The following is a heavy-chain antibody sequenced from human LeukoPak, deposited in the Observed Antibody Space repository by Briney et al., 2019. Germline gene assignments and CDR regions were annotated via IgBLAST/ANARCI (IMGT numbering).Heavy chain of an antibody. J-gene: IGHJ6*03. CDR3: ARTSPPYYYMDV. CDR1: GYTFTSYD. Sequence: ASVKVSCKASGYTFTSYDINWVRQATGQGLEWMGWMNPSSGNTGYAQKFQGRVTMTRNTSISTAYMELSSLRSEDTAVYYCARTSPPYYYMDVWGKGTTVTVSS. V-gene: IGHV1-8*01. CDR2: MNPSSGNT.